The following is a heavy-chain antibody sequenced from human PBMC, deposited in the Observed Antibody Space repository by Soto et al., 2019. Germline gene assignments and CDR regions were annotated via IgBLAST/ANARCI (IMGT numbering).Heavy chain of an antibody. CDR2: IYYTGYT. J-gene: IGHJ6*01. Sequence: SETLSLTCTVSGDSINNRYWSWIRQPPGKGLEWIGYIYYTGYTNYNPSLKSRATISVDSPKNQFSLKLTSVTAADTAVYYCGRLGGCGELSHRYSARDVGGQGTTLTVS. CDR1: GDSINNRY. V-gene: IGHV4-59*08. D-gene: IGHD3-10*01. CDR3: GRLGGCGELSHRYSARDV.